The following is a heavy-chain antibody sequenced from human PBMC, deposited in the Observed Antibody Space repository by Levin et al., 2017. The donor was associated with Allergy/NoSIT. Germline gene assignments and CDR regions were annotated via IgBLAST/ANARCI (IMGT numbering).Heavy chain of an antibody. Sequence: SCAASGFTFSSYAMHWVRQAPGKGLEWVAVISYDGSNKYYADSVKGRFTISRDNSKNTLYLQMNSLRAEDTAVYYCARTRIPATPFFEALGDWGQGTLVTVSS. CDR1: GFTFSSYA. J-gene: IGHJ4*02. CDR3: ARTRIPATPFFEALGD. CDR2: ISYDGSNK. D-gene: IGHD2-2*01. V-gene: IGHV3-30-3*01.